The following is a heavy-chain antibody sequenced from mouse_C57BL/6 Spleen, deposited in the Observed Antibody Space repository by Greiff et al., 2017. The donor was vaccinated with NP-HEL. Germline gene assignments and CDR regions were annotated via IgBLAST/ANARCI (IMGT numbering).Heavy chain of an antibody. CDR1: GYTFTSYW. CDR2: IYPGSGST. CDR3: ATTVVARDWFAY. J-gene: IGHJ3*01. Sequence: QVQLKQPGAELVKPGASVKMSCKASGYTFTSYWITWVKQRPGQGLEWIGDIYPGSGSTNYNEKFKSKATLTVDTSSSTAYMQLSSLTSEDSAVYYCATTVVARDWFAYWGQGTLVTVSA. D-gene: IGHD1-1*01. V-gene: IGHV1-55*01.